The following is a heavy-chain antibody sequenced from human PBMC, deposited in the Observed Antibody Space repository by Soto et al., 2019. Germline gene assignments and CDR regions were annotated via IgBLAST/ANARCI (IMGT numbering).Heavy chain of an antibody. CDR3: ARGIVVVPAAIARPNYYYMDV. V-gene: IGHV4-34*01. J-gene: IGHJ6*03. CDR2: INHSGST. D-gene: IGHD2-2*01. Sequence: SETLSLTCAVYGGSFSGYYWSWIRQPPGKGLEWIGEINHSGSTNYNPSLKSRVTISVDTSKNQFSLKLSSVTAADTAVYYCARGIVVVPAAIARPNYYYMDVWGKGTTVTVSS. CDR1: GGSFSGYY.